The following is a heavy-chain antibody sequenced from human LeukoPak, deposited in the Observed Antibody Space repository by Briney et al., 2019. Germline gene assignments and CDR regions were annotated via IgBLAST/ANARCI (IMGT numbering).Heavy chain of an antibody. CDR3: AKDVSYDSSGYYFFFDY. CDR2: ISGSGGST. V-gene: IGHV3-23*01. Sequence: GGSLRLSCAASGFTFSSYAMSWVRQAPGKGLEWVSAISGSGGSTYYADSVKGRFTISRDNSKNTLYLQMNSLRAEDTAVYYCAKDVSYDSSGYYFFFDYWGQGTLVTVSS. D-gene: IGHD3-22*01. CDR1: GFTFSSYA. J-gene: IGHJ4*02.